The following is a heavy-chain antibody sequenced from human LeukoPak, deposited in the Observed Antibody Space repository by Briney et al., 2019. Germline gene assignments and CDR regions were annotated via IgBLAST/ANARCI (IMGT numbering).Heavy chain of an antibody. Sequence: GGSLRLSCAASGFTFSSYAMHWVRQAPGKGLEWVAVISYDGSNKYYADSVKGRFTISRDNSKNTLYLQMNSLRAEDTAVYYCARDRYSSSWYWLDPWGQGTLVTVSS. J-gene: IGHJ5*02. D-gene: IGHD6-13*01. V-gene: IGHV3-30-3*01. CDR3: ARDRYSSSWYWLDP. CDR2: ISYDGSNK. CDR1: GFTFSSYA.